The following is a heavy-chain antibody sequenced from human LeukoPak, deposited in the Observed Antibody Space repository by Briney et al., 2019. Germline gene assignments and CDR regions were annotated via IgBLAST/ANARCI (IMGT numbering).Heavy chain of an antibody. Sequence: GGSLRLSCAASGFTFSNNAMTWVRQAPGKGLECVSAITGTTATGDPPYYADSVKGRFTISRDNSRSTLYLQLNDLRAEDTAIYYCAKAFGTNGYFQLPIDFWGQGTLVTVSS. D-gene: IGHD2-8*01. CDR1: GFTFSNNA. J-gene: IGHJ4*02. CDR3: AKAFGTNGYFQLPIDF. V-gene: IGHV3-23*01. CDR2: ITGTTATGDPP.